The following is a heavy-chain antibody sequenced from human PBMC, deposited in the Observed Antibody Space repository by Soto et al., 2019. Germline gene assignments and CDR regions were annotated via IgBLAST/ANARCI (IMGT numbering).Heavy chain of an antibody. CDR1: GVSITSYY. CDR3: ARVPVAVAATEDYYGLDV. J-gene: IGHJ6*02. V-gene: IGHV4-4*07. CDR2: INTDGLS. D-gene: IGHD2-15*01. Sequence: LSLTFSVSGVSITSYYWSWIRQSAGGGLEWMGRINTDGLSTYSPSFKSRLTMSLDTSKNQVSLRLISVTAADTAVYFCARVPVAVAATEDYYGLDVWGQGTTVTVSS.